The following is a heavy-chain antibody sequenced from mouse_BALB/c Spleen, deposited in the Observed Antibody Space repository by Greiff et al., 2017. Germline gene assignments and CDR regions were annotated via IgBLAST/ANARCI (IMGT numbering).Heavy chain of an antibody. J-gene: IGHJ4*01. D-gene: IGHD2-14*01. Sequence: EVQLQESGPGLVKPSQSLSLTCSVTGYSIPSGYYWNWIRQFPGNKLEWMGYISYDGSNNYNPSLKNRISITRDTSKNQFFLKLNSVTTEDTATYYCARYDDYAMDYWGQGTSVTVSS. CDR1: GYSIPSGYY. V-gene: IGHV3-6*02. CDR2: ISYDGSN. CDR3: ARYDDYAMDY.